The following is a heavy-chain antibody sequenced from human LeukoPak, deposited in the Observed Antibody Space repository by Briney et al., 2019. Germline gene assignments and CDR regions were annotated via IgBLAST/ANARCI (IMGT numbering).Heavy chain of an antibody. CDR2: INPNDGST. CDR3: ASRDGYNNFDY. V-gene: IGHV1-46*01. CDR1: GYTFIRYN. D-gene: IGHD5-24*01. J-gene: IGHJ4*02. Sequence: ASVKVSCKASGYTFIRYNMDWVRQAPGQGLEWMGVINPNDGSTSYAQKFQGRVTMSKDTSTSTAYMELSSLRSEDTAVYYCASRDGYNNFDYWGQGTLVTVSS.